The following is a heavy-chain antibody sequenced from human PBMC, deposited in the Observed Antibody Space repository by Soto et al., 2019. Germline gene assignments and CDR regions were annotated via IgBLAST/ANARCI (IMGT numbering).Heavy chain of an antibody. V-gene: IGHV4-30-2*01. CDR3: ARENRVGTYYFDS. CDR1: GSSISTAGYS. CDR2: IFHTGST. Sequence: PSETLSLPCALSGSSISTAGYSWSWIRQPPGKGLEWIGYIFHTGSTYYNPSLKSRVTISIDRSQKQFSLRLSSVTAADTAVYYGARENRVGTYYFDSWGQGTLVTVSS. D-gene: IGHD1-26*01. J-gene: IGHJ4*01.